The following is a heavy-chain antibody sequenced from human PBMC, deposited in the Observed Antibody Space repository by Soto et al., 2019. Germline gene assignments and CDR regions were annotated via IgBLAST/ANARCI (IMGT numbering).Heavy chain of an antibody. J-gene: IGHJ6*02. CDR2: IKQDGSEK. CDR3: ASNSDSSSWPFYYYYGMDV. V-gene: IGHV3-7*01. D-gene: IGHD6-13*01. Sequence: PGGSLRLSCAASGFTLSSYWMSWVRQAPGKGLEWVANIKQDGSEKYYVDSVKGRFTISRDNAKNSLYLQMNSLRAEDTAVYYCASNSDSSSWPFYYYYGMDVWGQGTTVTVSS. CDR1: GFTLSSYW.